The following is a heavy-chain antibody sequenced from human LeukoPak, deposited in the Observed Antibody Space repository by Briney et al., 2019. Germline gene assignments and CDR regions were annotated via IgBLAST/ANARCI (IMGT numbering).Heavy chain of an antibody. Sequence: SETLSLTCAVYGGSFSGYYWSWIRPPPGKGLEWIGETNHSGSTNYNPSLKSRVTISVDTSKNQFSLKLSSGTAADTAVYYCARGRGYCSGGSCYASTARRPNASEKTKNNWFDPGGQGTLVTVSS. J-gene: IGHJ5*02. D-gene: IGHD2-15*01. V-gene: IGHV4-34*01. CDR3: ARGRGYCSGGSCYASTARRPNASEKTKNNWFDP. CDR2: TNHSGST. CDR1: GGSFSGYY.